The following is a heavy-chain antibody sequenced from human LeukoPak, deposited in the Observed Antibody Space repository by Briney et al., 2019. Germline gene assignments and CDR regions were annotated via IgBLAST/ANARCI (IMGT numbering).Heavy chain of an antibody. D-gene: IGHD3-10*01. CDR3: ARRLLWFGELSYFDY. CDR1: GCTFTGYY. CDR2: INPNSGGT. V-gene: IGHV1-2*02. Sequence: ASVKVSCKASGCTFTGYYMHWVRQAPGQGLEWMGWINPNSGGTNYAQKFQGRVTMTRDTSISTAYMELSRLRSDDTAVYYCARRLLWFGELSYFDYWGQGTLVTVSS. J-gene: IGHJ4*02.